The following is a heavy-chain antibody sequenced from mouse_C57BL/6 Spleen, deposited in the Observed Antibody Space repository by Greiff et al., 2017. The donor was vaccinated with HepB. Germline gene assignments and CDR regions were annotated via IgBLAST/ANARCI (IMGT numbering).Heavy chain of an antibody. V-gene: IGHV1-26*01. D-gene: IGHD2-4*01. CDR3: ARRRNDYDGGYAMDY. CDR2: INPNNGGT. CDR1: GYTFTDYY. Sequence: EVQLQQSGPELVKPGASVKISCKASGYTFTDYYMNWVKQSHGKSLEWIGDINPNNGGTSYNQKFKGKATLTVDKSSSTAYMELRSLTSEDSAVYYCARRRNDYDGGYAMDYWGQGTSVTVSS. J-gene: IGHJ4*01.